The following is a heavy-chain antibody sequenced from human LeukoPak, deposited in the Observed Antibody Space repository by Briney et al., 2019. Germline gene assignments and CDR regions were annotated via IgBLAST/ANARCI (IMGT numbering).Heavy chain of an antibody. J-gene: IGHJ4*02. Sequence: PGGSLRLLCAACGFNFSSYAMQWVRQAPGKGVEGVAVISYDGSNKYYADSVKGRFTISRDNSKNTLYLQMNSLRAEDTAVYYCASVWFGELLPPFDYWGQGTLVTVSS. CDR3: ASVWFGELLPPFDY. D-gene: IGHD3-10*01. CDR2: ISYDGSNK. CDR1: GFNFSSYA. V-gene: IGHV3-30*14.